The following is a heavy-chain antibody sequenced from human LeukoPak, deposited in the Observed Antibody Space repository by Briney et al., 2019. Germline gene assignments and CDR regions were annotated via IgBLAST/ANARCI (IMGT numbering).Heavy chain of an antibody. V-gene: IGHV3-15*01. CDR1: GFTFSSYW. D-gene: IGHD1-26*01. J-gene: IGHJ3*02. CDR2: IKSKTDGETT. CDR3: ITDPGEWEPI. Sequence: PGGSLRLSCAASGFTFSSYWMSWVRQAPGKGLEWVGRIKSKTDGETTDYGAPVKGRFIISRDDSKNMLYLQMYGLKIEDTAVYYCITDPGEWEPIWGQGTMVTVSS.